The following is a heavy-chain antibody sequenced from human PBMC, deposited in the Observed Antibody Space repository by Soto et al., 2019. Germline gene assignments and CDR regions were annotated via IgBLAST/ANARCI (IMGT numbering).Heavy chain of an antibody. CDR3: ARGRIPIDY. V-gene: IGHV1-18*01. J-gene: IGHJ4*02. Sequence: QVQLVQSGAEVKKPGASVKVSYKASCYTFTNFVISWVRQAPGQGLVWMGWISAYNGNTNYAQNFQGRVTMTTDTSTSTAYMELRSLRSDDTAVYFCARGRIPIDYWGQGTLVTVSS. CDR2: ISAYNGNT. D-gene: IGHD2-15*01. CDR1: CYTFTNFV.